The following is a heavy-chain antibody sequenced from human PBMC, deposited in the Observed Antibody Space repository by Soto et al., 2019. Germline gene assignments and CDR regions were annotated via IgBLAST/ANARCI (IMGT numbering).Heavy chain of an antibody. CDR1: GYTFTIYY. Sequence: SVKVSCEAFGYTFTIYYIHWVRQAPVQGLEWMGVINTSGGSPTYAQKFQDRVTMTRDTSTSTVYMELSSLRSEDTAVYYCARGGRHSDYYYYYGMDVWGQGTTVTVSS. J-gene: IGHJ6*02. CDR3: ARGGRHSDYYYYYGMDV. CDR2: INTSGGSP. D-gene: IGHD6-25*01. V-gene: IGHV1-46*01.